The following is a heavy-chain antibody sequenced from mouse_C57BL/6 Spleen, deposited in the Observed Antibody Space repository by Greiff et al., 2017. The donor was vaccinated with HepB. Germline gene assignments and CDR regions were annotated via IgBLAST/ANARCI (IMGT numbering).Heavy chain of an antibody. D-gene: IGHD1-1*01. J-gene: IGHJ2*01. CDR3: ARGATTVVAPFDY. CDR1: GYTFTSYW. V-gene: IGHV1-50*01. Sequence: QVQLQQSGAELVKPGASVKLSCKASGYTFTSYWMQWVKQRPGQGLEWIGEIDPSDSYTNYNQKFKGKATLTVDTSSSTAYMQLSSLTSEDSAVYYCARGATTVVAPFDYWGQGTTLTVSS. CDR2: IDPSDSYT.